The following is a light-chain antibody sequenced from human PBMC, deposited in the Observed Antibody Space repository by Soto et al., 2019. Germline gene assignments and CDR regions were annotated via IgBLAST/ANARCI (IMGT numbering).Light chain of an antibody. Sequence: EFVLTQSPCTLSLSPGERATLSCRASQTVRNNYLAWYQQKPGQAPRLLIYGASSRATGIPDRFSGSGSGTDFTLTISRLEPEDFAAYYCQQYGSSQTFGQGTKVDI. CDR3: QQYGSSQT. CDR2: GAS. J-gene: IGKJ1*01. V-gene: IGKV3-20*01. CDR1: QTVRNNY.